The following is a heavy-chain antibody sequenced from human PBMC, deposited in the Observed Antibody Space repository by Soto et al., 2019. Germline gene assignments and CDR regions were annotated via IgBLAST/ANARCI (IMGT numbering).Heavy chain of an antibody. CDR2: IIPIFGTA. D-gene: IGHD1-26*01. CDR1: GGTFSSYA. V-gene: IGHV1-69*01. CDR3: ARGEGFEPPYYYYGMDV. Sequence: QVQLVQSGAEVKKPGSSVKVSCKASGGTFSSYAISWVRQAPGQGLEWMGGIIPIFGTANYAQKFQGRVTITADESTSTAYMELSSLRSEDTAVYYWARGEGFEPPYYYYGMDVWGQGTTVTVSS. J-gene: IGHJ6*02.